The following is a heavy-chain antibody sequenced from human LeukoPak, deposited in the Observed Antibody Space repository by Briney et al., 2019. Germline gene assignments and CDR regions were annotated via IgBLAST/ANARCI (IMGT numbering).Heavy chain of an antibody. CDR1: GGSISSYY. CDR2: IYYSGST. CDR3: AREGSSTSCYKY. J-gene: IGHJ4*02. Sequence: PSETLSLTCTVSGGSISSYYWSWIRQPPGKGLEWIGYIYYSGSTNYNPSLKSRVTISVDTSKNQFSLKLSSVTAADTAVYYCAREGSSTSCYKYWGQGTLVTVSS. D-gene: IGHD2-2*02. V-gene: IGHV4-59*12.